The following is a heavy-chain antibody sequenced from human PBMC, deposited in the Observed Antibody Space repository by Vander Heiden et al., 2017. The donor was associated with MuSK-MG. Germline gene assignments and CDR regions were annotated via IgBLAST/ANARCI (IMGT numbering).Heavy chain of an antibody. CDR2: IYHSVDT. Sequence: QVQLQESRPALVKPSETLSLTCTVSGYSIRSGYYWCWIRQPPGKGLEWVATIYHSVDTYYNPSLRSRVTISLDTSKNQFSLRLDSGTATDTAVYYCSSLRQVGGYCGQVSLVTVSS. J-gene: IGHJ4*02. CDR3: SSLRQVGGY. V-gene: IGHV4-38-2*02. CDR1: GYSIRSGYY.